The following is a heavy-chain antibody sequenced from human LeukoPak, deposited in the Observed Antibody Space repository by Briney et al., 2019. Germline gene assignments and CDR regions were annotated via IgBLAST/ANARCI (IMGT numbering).Heavy chain of an antibody. D-gene: IGHD2-21*02. CDR1: GFTFSSYA. J-gene: IGHJ6*03. V-gene: IGHV3-23*01. Sequence: GGSLRLSCAASGFTFSSYAMSWVRLAPGKGLEWVSAISGSGGSTYYADSVKGRFTISRDNSKNTLYLQMNSLRAEDTAVYYCAKVRGSLLFHYYYYMDVWGKGTTVTVSS. CDR2: ISGSGGST. CDR3: AKVRGSLLFHYYYYMDV.